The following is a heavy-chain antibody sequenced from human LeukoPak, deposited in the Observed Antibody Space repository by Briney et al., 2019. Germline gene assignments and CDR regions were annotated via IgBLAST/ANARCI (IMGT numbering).Heavy chain of an antibody. Sequence: SVKVSCKASGGTFSSYAISWVRRAPGQGLEWMGRIIPILGIANYAQKFQGRVTITADKSTSTAYMELSSLRSDDTAVYYCARDLDDYGDYRWGQGTLVTVSS. J-gene: IGHJ5*02. V-gene: IGHV1-69*04. CDR3: ARDLDDYGDYR. CDR2: IIPILGIA. CDR1: GGTFSSYA. D-gene: IGHD4-17*01.